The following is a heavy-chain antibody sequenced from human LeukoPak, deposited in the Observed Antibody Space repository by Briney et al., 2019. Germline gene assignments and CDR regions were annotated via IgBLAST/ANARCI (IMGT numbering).Heavy chain of an antibody. D-gene: IGHD4-17*01. CDR2: ISSSSSYI. V-gene: IGHV3-21*01. J-gene: IGHJ4*02. Sequence: GGSLRLSCAASAFTFSSYSMNWVRQAPGKGLEWVSSISSSSSYIYYADSVRGRFTISRDNAKNSLYLQMNSLGAEDTAVYYCARDGDYGDYGPPHDYWGQGTLVTVSS. CDR1: AFTFSSYS. CDR3: ARDGDYGDYGPPHDY.